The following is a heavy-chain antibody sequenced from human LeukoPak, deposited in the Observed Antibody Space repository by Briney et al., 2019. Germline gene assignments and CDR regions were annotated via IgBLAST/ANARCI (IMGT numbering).Heavy chain of an antibody. CDR2: IYTGGTI. CDR3: AKDLEYYYDSSGPCDY. V-gene: IGHV3-53*05. J-gene: IGHJ4*02. CDR1: GFTVSSNY. D-gene: IGHD3-22*01. Sequence: GGSLRLSCAASGFTVSSNYMIWLRQAPGKGLEWVSVIYTGGTINYADSVKGRFTISRDNSKNTLYLQMNSLRAEDTAVYYCAKDLEYYYDSSGPCDYWGQGTLVTVSS.